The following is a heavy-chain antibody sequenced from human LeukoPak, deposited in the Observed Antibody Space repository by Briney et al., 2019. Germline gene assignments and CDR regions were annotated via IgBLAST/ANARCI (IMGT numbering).Heavy chain of an antibody. CDR1: GYTFTSYG. CDR2: ISRYNDNR. V-gene: IGHV1-18*01. D-gene: IGHD1-20*01. Sequence: ASVKVSCKASGYTFTSYGITWVRQAPGQGLEWMGWISRYNDNRNYAQKLQGRVTMTTDTSTSTAYMELRSLRSDDTAVYYCARVITGTVKFYFDYWGQGTLVTASS. CDR3: ARVITGTVKFYFDY. J-gene: IGHJ4*02.